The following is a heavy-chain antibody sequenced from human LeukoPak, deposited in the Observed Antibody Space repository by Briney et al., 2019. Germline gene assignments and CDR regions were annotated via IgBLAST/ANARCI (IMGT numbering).Heavy chain of an antibody. CDR2: IYYSGTT. D-gene: IGHD2-2*01. CDR3: ARGRTGYQLLPTKKDYSYYYMDV. CDR1: GFTFITYT. V-gene: IGHV4-39*07. J-gene: IGHJ6*03. Sequence: GSLRLSCAASGFTFITYTMDWIRQPPGKGLEWIGTIYYSGTTYYNPSLKSRVTISVDTSKNQFSLKLSSVTAADTAVYYCARGRTGYQLLPTKKDYSYYYMDVWDKGTTVTVSS.